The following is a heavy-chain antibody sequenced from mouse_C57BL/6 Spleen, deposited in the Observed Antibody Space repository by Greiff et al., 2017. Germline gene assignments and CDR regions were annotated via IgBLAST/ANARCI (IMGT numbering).Heavy chain of an antibody. CDR2: ISYDGSN. V-gene: IGHV3-6*01. Sequence: EVQLQESGPGLVKPSQSLSLTCSVTGYSITSGYYWNWIRQFPGNKLEWMGYISYDGSNNYNPSLKNRISITRDTSKNQFFLKLNSVTTEDTATYYCARIDYYGSSYVAMDYWGQGTSVTVSS. J-gene: IGHJ4*01. CDR1: GYSITSGYY. D-gene: IGHD1-1*01. CDR3: ARIDYYGSSYVAMDY.